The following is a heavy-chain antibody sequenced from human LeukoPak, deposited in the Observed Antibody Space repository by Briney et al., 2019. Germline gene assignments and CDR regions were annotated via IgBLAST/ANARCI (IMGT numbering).Heavy chain of an antibody. CDR3: ARDRYFQY. Sequence: HPGGSLRLSCAASGFTFSIYWMSWVRQAPGKGLEWVANIKQDGSEIYYVDSVKGRVTISRDNAKNSLHLQMNSLRVEDTAVYYCARDRYFQYWGQGTVVTVSS. CDR2: IKQDGSEI. J-gene: IGHJ1*01. D-gene: IGHD1-14*01. V-gene: IGHV3-7*01. CDR1: GFTFSIYW.